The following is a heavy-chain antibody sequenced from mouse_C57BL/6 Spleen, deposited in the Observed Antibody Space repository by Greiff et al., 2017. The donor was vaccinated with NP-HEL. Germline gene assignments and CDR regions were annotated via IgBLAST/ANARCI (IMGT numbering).Heavy chain of an antibody. J-gene: IGHJ1*03. CDR3: APCCDGSSRYFDG. CDR1: GFNFKNTY. Sequence: VQLKESVAELVRPGASVKLSCTASGFNFKNTYMHWVQQRPEEGLEWIGRIDPANGNTKYAPKFQGQATITADTSANTAYLQLSSLTSEDTAIYYCAPCCDGSSRYFDGWGTGTTVTVSS. D-gene: IGHD1-1*01. CDR2: IDPANGNT. V-gene: IGHV14-3*01.